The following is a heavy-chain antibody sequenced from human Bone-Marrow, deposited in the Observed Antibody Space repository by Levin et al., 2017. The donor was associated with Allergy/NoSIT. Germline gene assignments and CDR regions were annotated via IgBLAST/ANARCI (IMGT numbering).Heavy chain of an antibody. CDR2: IYYSGST. V-gene: IGHV4-39*01. Sequence: QSQTLSLTCTVSGGSISSSSYYWGWIRQPPGKGLEWIGSIYYSGSTYYNPSLKSRVSISVDTSKNQFSLRLSSVTAADTAVYYCARQERGSCSRTSCYTDHWGQGTQVTVSS. CDR1: GGSISSSSYY. CDR3: ARQERGSCSRTSCYTDH. J-gene: IGHJ1*01. D-gene: IGHD2-2*01.